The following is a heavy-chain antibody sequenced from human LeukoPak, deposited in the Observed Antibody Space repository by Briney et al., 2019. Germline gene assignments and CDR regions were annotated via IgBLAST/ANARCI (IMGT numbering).Heavy chain of an antibody. CDR1: GFSVSNYG. Sequence: GGSLRLSCAASGFSVSNYGENWVRQAPGKGLEWVSCISNTYSAIYYADSVKGRFTVSRDNAKNSVYLQMNSLTVEDTAVYYCARDPTSDRFQYFDFWGQGALVTVSS. D-gene: IGHD2-21*02. V-gene: IGHV3-21*06. J-gene: IGHJ4*02. CDR3: ARDPTSDRFQYFDF. CDR2: ISNTYSAI.